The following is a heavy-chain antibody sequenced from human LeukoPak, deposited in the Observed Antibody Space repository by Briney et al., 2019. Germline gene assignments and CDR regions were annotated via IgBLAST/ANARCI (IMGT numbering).Heavy chain of an antibody. V-gene: IGHV3-7*01. Sequence: PGGSLRLPCAASGFTFSSYWMSWVRQAPGKGLEWVANIKLDGSEKYYVDSVKGRFTISRDNAKNSLYLQMNSLRAEDTAVYYCARPSGSVAFDIWGQGTMVTVSS. CDR3: ARPSGSVAFDI. D-gene: IGHD1-14*01. CDR1: GFTFSSYW. CDR2: IKLDGSEK. J-gene: IGHJ3*02.